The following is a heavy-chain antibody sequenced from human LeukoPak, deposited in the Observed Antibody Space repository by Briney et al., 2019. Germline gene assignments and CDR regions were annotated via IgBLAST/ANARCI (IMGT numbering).Heavy chain of an antibody. CDR1: LDSTNSNF. CDR2: IHRSGSP. D-gene: IGHD2-21*02. CDR3: ARVLCGGDCYSFDS. V-gene: IGHV4-4*02. Sequence: SETLSLTCTVSLDSTNSNFWRWVRQPPGKGLEWVGEIHRSGSPNYNPSLQSRVTISIDRTSNQIVHELSSVTAADRAVYYCARVLCGGDCYSFDSGGEGTVVTVSA. J-gene: IGHJ4*02.